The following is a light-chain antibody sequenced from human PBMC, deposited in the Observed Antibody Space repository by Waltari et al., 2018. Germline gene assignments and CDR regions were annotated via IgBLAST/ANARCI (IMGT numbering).Light chain of an antibody. CDR1: QRVGSY. V-gene: IGKV3-11*01. Sequence: VLTQSPATLSLSPGERATLSCRASQRVGSYLGWYQQKPGQAPRLLIYDASNRATGIPARFSGSGYGTDFTLTITSLEPEDFATYYCQQYNSYPYTFGQGTKLEIK. CDR2: DAS. J-gene: IGKJ2*01. CDR3: QQYNSYPYT.